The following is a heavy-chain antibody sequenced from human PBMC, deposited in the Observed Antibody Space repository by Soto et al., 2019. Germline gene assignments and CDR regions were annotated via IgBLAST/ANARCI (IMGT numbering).Heavy chain of an antibody. CDR1: GYTFTSYD. Sequence: QVQLVQSGAEVKKPGASVKVSCKASGYTFTSYDINWVRQATGQGLEWMGWMNPNSGNTGYAQKFQGRVTMTRNTSIRTGYKELSSLRSEDTAVYYCARGDSGYDYGYYYGMDVWGQGTTVTVSS. CDR3: ARGDSGYDYGYYYGMDV. V-gene: IGHV1-8*01. CDR2: MNPNSGNT. J-gene: IGHJ6*02. D-gene: IGHD5-12*01.